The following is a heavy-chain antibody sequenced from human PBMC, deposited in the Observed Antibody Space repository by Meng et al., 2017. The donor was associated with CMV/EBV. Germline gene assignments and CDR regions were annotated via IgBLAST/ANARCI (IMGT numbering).Heavy chain of an antibody. V-gene: IGHV1-2*02. CDR2: INPNSGGT. Sequence: YYMHWVRQAPGQGLEWMGWINPNSGGTNYAQKFQGRVTMTRDTSISTAYMELSRLRSDDTAVYYCARDREDIVVVVAAAGRGYGMDVWGQGTMVTVSS. D-gene: IGHD2-15*01. CDR1: YY. CDR3: ARDREDIVVVVAAAGRGYGMDV. J-gene: IGHJ6*02.